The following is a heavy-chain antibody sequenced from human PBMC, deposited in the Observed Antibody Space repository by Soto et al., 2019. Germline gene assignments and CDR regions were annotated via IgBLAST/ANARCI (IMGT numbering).Heavy chain of an antibody. CDR3: AREGSYGWYDC. Sequence: ASVKVSCKASGYTFSSHCIIWVRQAPGQGLECMGWISGYNGNAKYAQRFQGRVTMTTDTSTSTVYMDLGSLGSDDSAVYYCAREGSYGWYDCWGQGTLVTVSS. V-gene: IGHV1-18*01. D-gene: IGHD2-15*01. CDR1: GYTFSSHC. J-gene: IGHJ5*01. CDR2: ISGYNGNA.